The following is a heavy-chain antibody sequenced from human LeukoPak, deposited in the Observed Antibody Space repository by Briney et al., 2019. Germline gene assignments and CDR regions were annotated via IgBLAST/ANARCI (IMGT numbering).Heavy chain of an antibody. CDR1: GYTFTSYD. CDR2: MNPNSGNT. V-gene: IGHV1-8*03. D-gene: IGHD1-26*01. J-gene: IGHJ3*02. CDR3: ARRGSPSHVFNI. Sequence: GASVKVSCXASGYTFTSYDINWVRQATGQGLVWMGWMNPNSGNTGYAQKFQGRVTITRNTSISTAYMELSSLRSEDTAVYYCARRGSPSHVFNIWGQGTMVTVSS.